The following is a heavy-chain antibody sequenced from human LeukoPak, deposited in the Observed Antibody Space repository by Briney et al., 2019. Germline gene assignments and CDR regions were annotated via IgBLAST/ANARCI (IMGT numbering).Heavy chain of an antibody. Sequence: PGGSLRLSCAASGFTFSSYEMNWVRQAPGKGREWVSYISSRGSTIYYADSVKGRFTISRDNARNSLYLQMNSLRAEDTAFYYCARGHSSSWYRLGWFDPWGQGTLVTVSS. CDR2: ISSRGSTI. V-gene: IGHV3-48*03. CDR3: ARGHSSSWYRLGWFDP. CDR1: GFTFSSYE. D-gene: IGHD6-13*01. J-gene: IGHJ5*02.